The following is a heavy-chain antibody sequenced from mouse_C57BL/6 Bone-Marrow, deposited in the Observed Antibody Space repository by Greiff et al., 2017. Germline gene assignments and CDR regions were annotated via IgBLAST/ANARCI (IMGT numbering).Heavy chain of an antibody. CDR1: GYTFTSYG. CDR3: ALSTTVVGYWYFDV. Sequence: VQLQQSGAELVRPGSSVKMSCKTSGYTFTSYGINWVKQRPGQGLEWIGYIYIGNGYTEYNEKFKGKATLTSDTSSRTAYMQLSSLTSEDSAIYFCALSTTVVGYWYFDVWGTGTTVTVSS. CDR2: IYIGNGYT. D-gene: IGHD1-1*01. J-gene: IGHJ1*03. V-gene: IGHV1-58*01.